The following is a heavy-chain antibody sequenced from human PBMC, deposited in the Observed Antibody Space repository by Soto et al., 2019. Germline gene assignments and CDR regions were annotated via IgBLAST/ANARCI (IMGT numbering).Heavy chain of an antibody. CDR1: GYTFTSYC. J-gene: IGHJ4*02. V-gene: IGHV1-18*01. Sequence: QVQLVQSGAEVKKPGASVKVSCKAPGYTFTSYCISWVRQAPGQGLEWMGWNSANNGNTNYAQTLQGRVTMTTDTSTSTDYMELRSPRSDDTAVYCCARDRGSYSLDYWGQGTLVTVSS. CDR2: NSANNGNT. D-gene: IGHD1-26*01. CDR3: ARDRGSYSLDY.